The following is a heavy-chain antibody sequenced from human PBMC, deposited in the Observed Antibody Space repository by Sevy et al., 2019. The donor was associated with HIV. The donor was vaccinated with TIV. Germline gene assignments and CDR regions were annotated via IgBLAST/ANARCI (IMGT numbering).Heavy chain of an antibody. D-gene: IGHD6-19*01. J-gene: IGHJ4*02. Sequence: GGSLRLSCAASGFTFSSYWMSWVRQAPGKGLEWVANIKQDGSEKYYVDSVKGRFTISRDNAKNSLYLQMNSLRAEDTAVYYCARDPLRTWQWLGKGWYYFDYWGQGTLVTVS. CDR2: IKQDGSEK. CDR3: ARDPLRTWQWLGKGWYYFDY. V-gene: IGHV3-7*01. CDR1: GFTFSSYW.